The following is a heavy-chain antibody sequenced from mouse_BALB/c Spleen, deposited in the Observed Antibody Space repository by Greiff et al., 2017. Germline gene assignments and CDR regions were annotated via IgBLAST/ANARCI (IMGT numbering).Heavy chain of an antibody. CDR1: GYSITSGYY. CDR2: ISYDGSN. D-gene: IGHD4-1*01. CDR3: ARGPNWDYAMDY. J-gene: IGHJ4*01. V-gene: IGHV3-6*02. Sequence: EVKLMESGPGLVKPSQSLSLTCSVTGYSITSGYYWNWIRQFPGNKLEWMGYISYDGSNNYNPSLKNRISITRDTSKNQFFLKLNSVTTEDTATYYCARGPNWDYAMDYWGQGTSVTVSS.